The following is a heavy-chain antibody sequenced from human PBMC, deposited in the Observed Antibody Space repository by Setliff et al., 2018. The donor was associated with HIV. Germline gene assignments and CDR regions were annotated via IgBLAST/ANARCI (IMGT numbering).Heavy chain of an antibody. CDR3: ARGHSSSAYDAYDI. CDR1: GYTFSTNA. CDR2: INVGNDNT. Sequence: ASVKVSCKAFGYTFSTNAMHWVRQAPGQRLEWMGWINVGNDNTKYSQRLQDRVTIARDTSASTAYMELSSLRSEDTAVYYCARGHSSSAYDAYDIWGQGTMVTVSS. D-gene: IGHD6-6*01. V-gene: IGHV1-3*01. J-gene: IGHJ3*02.